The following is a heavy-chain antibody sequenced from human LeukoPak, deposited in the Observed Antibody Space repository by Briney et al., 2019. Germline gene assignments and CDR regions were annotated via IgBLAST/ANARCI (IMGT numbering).Heavy chain of an antibody. V-gene: IGHV3-21*01. CDR2: ISSTGAYI. CDR1: GFIFSSDS. CDR3: ARGLAAAGTRGPY. Sequence: GGSLRLSCATSGFIFSSDSMIWVRQAPGKGLEWVSSISSTGAYIYYADSLKGRFTISRDNAKNSLYLQMNSLRADDTAVYYCARGLAAAGTRGPYWGQGTLVTVSS. J-gene: IGHJ4*02. D-gene: IGHD6-13*01.